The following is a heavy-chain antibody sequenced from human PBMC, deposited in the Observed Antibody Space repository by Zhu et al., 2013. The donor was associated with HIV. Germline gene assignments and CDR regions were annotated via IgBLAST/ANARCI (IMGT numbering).Heavy chain of an antibody. J-gene: IGHJ6*02. D-gene: IGHD2-15*01. V-gene: IGHV1-2*02. CDR1: GYTFTGYY. CDR2: INPNSGGT. Sequence: QVQLVQSGAEVKKPGASMKVSCKTSGYTFTGYYMHWVRQAPGQGLEWMGWINPNSGGTNYAQKFQGRVTMTRDTSISTAYMELSRLRSDDTAVYYCARSKVQPVGDIVVVVAANYYGMDVWGQGTTVTVSS. CDR3: ARSKVQPVGDIVVVVAANYYGMDV.